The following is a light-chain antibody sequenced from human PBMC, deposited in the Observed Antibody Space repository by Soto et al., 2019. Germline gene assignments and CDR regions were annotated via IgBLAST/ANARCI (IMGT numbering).Light chain of an antibody. CDR3: AAWDVSLNGVV. V-gene: IGLV1-44*01. CDR1: SSDIGSNT. CDR2: SNN. Sequence: QSELTQPPSASGTPGQRVTISCSGSSSDIGSNTVHWYQQVPGTTPKLLIYSNNQRPSGVPDRFSGSKSGTSASLAISGLQSEDEADYYCAAWDVSLNGVVFGGGTKVTVL. J-gene: IGLJ2*01.